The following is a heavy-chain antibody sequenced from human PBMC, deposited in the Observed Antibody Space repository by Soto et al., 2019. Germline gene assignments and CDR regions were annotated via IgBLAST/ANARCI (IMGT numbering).Heavy chain of an antibody. Sequence: EVQLLESGGVLVQPGGSLRLSCAASGFTFSSYAMIWVRQAPGKGLEWVSAISGSGGSTYYADFVKGRFTISRDNAKNTLYLQMNSLRADDTAVYYCAKGPYYFDYWGQGTLVTVSS. CDR3: AKGPYYFDY. J-gene: IGHJ4*02. V-gene: IGHV3-23*01. CDR2: ISGSGGST. CDR1: GFTFSSYA.